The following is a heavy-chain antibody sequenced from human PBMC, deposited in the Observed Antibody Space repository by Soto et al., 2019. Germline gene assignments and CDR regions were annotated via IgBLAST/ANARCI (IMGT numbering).Heavy chain of an antibody. CDR1: GGSISSYY. Sequence: SETLSLACTVSGGSISSYYWSWIRQPLGKGLEWIGYIYYSGSTNYNPSLKSRVTISVDTSKNQFSLKLSAVTAADTAVYYCEINKHFSSWSHIHSWGQGTLVTVS. V-gene: IGHV4-59*01. CDR2: IYYSGST. CDR3: EINKHFSSWSHIHS. J-gene: IGHJ4*02. D-gene: IGHD6-13*01.